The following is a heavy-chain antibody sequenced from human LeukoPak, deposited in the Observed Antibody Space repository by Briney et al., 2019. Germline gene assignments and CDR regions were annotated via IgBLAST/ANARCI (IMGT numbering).Heavy chain of an antibody. CDR3: VNYGMDV. V-gene: IGHV3-64*01. Sequence: GGSLRLSCAASGFTLSMYAMHWVRQAPGKGLEYVSAISSDGGSTYYANSVKGRFTISRDNSKNTLYLQMGSPRAEDMAVYYCVNYGMDVWGQGTTVTVSS. CDR1: GFTLSMYA. J-gene: IGHJ6*02. CDR2: ISSDGGST.